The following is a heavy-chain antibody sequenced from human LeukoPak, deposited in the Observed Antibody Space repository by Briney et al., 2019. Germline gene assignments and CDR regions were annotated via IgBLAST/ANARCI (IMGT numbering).Heavy chain of an antibody. CDR2: INPNSGGT. D-gene: IGHD3-16*02. CDR1: GYTFTGYY. V-gene: IGHV1-2*02. CDR3: ARWGEANYVWGSYRLPLDY. J-gene: IGHJ4*02. Sequence: VASVNVSCKASGYTFTGYYMHWVRQAPGQGLEWMGWINPNSGGTNYAQKFQGRVTMTRDKAISTAYMELSRLRSDDTAVYYCARWGEANYVWGSYRLPLDYWGGATLVTVSS.